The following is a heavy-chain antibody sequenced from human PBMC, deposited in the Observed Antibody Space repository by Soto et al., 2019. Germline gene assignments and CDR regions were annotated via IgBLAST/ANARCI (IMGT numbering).Heavy chain of an antibody. D-gene: IGHD4-17*01. V-gene: IGHV3-33*01. J-gene: IGHJ4*02. CDR1: GFTFSSYG. CDR3: ARHRLRHDFDY. Sequence: QVQLVESGGGVVQPGRSLRLSCAASGFTFSSYGMHWVRQAPGKGLEWVAVIWYDGSNKYYADSVKGRFTISRDNSKNTLYLQMNSLRDEDMAVYYCARHRLRHDFDYWGQGTLVTVSS. CDR2: IWYDGSNK.